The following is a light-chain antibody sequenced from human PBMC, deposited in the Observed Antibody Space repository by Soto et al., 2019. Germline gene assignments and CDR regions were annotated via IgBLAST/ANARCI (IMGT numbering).Light chain of an antibody. CDR1: QGITNW. J-gene: IGKJ4*01. V-gene: IGKV1-12*01. Sequence: DIQMTQSPSSVSASVGDRVTITCRASQGITNWLAWYQQKPGKAPKLLIYAASGLPSGVPSRFSGSGSGTDFTLTVSSLHPEGFATYYCQQANSFPLTFGGGTKVEIK. CDR3: QQANSFPLT. CDR2: AAS.